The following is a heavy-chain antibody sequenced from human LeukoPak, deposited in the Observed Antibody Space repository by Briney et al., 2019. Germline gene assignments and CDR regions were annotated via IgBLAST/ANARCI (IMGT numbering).Heavy chain of an antibody. CDR2: INPNSGGT. D-gene: IGHD1-26*01. J-gene: IGHJ4*02. V-gene: IGHV1-2*02. CDR1: GYTFTGYY. Sequence: ASVKVSCKTSGYTFTGYYIHWVRQASGQGLEWVAWINPNSGGTKYSQHFQGRVTLTRDTSISTAYMELSRLTSDDTAVYYCARGHSDIWYSLGHWGQGTLVTVSA. CDR3: ARGHSDIWYSLGH.